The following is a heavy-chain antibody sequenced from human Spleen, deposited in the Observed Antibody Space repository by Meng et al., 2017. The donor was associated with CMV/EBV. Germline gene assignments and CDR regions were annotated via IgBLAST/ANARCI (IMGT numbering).Heavy chain of an antibody. CDR3: ARGYGSETYLNYFDY. V-gene: IGHV4-34*01. Sequence: VYGGSFSGYYWGWIRQSPGKGLEWIGEINHRGSTTYNPSLKSRVVMSVETSKNQFSLKLRSVTAADTSVYYCARGYGSETYLNYFDYWGQGTLVTVSS. D-gene: IGHD3-10*01. CDR2: INHRGST. J-gene: IGHJ4*02. CDR1: GGSFSGYY.